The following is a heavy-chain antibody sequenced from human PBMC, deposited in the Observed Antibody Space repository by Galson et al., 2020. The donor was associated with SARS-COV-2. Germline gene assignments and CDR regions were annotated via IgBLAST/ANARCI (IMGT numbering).Heavy chain of an antibody. Sequence: SETLSLTCAVSGGSISSSNCWSWVRQPPGKGPEWIGEIYHSGSTNYNPSLKSRVTISVDTSKNQFSLKLSSVTAADTAVYYCARAEGAGGAFDIWGQGTMVTVSS. J-gene: IGHJ3*02. D-gene: IGHD1-26*01. V-gene: IGHV4-4*02. CDR1: GGSISSSNC. CDR2: IYHSGST. CDR3: ARAEGAGGAFDI.